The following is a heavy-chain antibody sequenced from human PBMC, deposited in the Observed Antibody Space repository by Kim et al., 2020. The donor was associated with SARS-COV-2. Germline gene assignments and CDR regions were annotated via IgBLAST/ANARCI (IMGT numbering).Heavy chain of an antibody. CDR3: ARDIVEWELRDYYYYGMDV. D-gene: IGHD1-26*01. V-gene: IGHV4-4*07. CDR1: GGSISSYY. Sequence: SETLSLTCTVSGGSISSYYWSWIRQPAGKGLEWIGRIYTSGSTNYNPSLKSRVTMSVDTSKNQFSLKLSSVTAADTAVYYCARDIVEWELRDYYYYGMDVWGQGTTVTVSS. CDR2: IYTSGST. J-gene: IGHJ6*02.